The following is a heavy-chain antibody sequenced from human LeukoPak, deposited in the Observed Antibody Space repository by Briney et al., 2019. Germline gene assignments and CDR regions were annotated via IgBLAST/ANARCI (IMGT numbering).Heavy chain of an antibody. D-gene: IGHD6-13*01. Sequence: ASVKVSCKASGYTFSNYGITWVRQAPGQGLEWMRWISAYNGNTNYAQKLQGRVTMTTDTSTSTAYMELRSLRSDDTAVYYCARDSSSWSHAEYFQHWGQGALVTVSS. CDR3: ARDSSSWSHAEYFQH. CDR1: GYTFSNYG. CDR2: ISAYNGNT. V-gene: IGHV1-18*01. J-gene: IGHJ1*01.